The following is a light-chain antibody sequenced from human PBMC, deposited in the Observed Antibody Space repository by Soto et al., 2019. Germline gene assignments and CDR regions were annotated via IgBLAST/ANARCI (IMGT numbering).Light chain of an antibody. J-gene: IGKJ2*01. V-gene: IGKV3-15*01. CDR2: GAS. Sequence: EIVMTQSPATLSVSPGERATLSCRASQSVSSNLAWYQQKPGQAPRLLIYGASTGATGIPARFSGSGSGTEFTLPISSLQSEDFAVYYCQQYNNWPSDTFGQGTKLEIK. CDR3: QQYNNWPSDT. CDR1: QSVSSN.